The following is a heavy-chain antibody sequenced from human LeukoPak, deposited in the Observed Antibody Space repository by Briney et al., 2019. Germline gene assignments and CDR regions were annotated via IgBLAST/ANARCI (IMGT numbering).Heavy chain of an antibody. Sequence: ESLKISCKGSGYIFTSYCIGWVRQMAGKGLEWMGFIYSGDSDTSYSPSFHGQVTISADKSISTAYLQVSSLKASDTAMYYCARGGDNWGERTLVTVSS. CDR1: GYIFTSYC. CDR3: ARGGDN. V-gene: IGHV5-51*01. J-gene: IGHJ4*02. CDR2: IYSGDSDT. D-gene: IGHD3-16*01.